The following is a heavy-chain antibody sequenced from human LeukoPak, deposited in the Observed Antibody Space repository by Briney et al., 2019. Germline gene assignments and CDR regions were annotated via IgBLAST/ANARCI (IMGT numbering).Heavy chain of an antibody. J-gene: IGHJ3*02. CDR3: ARGGSGSYGLDAFDI. CDR2: MNPNSGNT. V-gene: IGHV1-8*01. CDR1: GDTLTEFA. D-gene: IGHD1-26*01. Sequence: EASVKVSCKVSGDTLTEFAMHWVRQATGQGLEWMGWMNPNSGNTGYAQKFQGRVTMTRNTSISTAYMELSSLRSEDTAVYYCARGGSGSYGLDAFDIWGQGTMVTVSS.